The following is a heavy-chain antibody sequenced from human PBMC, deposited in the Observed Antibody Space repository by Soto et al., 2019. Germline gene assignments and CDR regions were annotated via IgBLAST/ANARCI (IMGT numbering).Heavy chain of an antibody. CDR3: ARDRYYYDSSGYSL. Sequence: SLRLSCAASGFTFSSYGMHWVRQAPGKGLEWVAVIWYDGSNKYYADSVKGRFTISRDNSKNTLYLQMNSLRAEDTAVYYCARDRYYYDSSGYSLWGQGTLVTVSS. V-gene: IGHV3-33*01. CDR2: IWYDGSNK. CDR1: GFTFSSYG. D-gene: IGHD3-22*01. J-gene: IGHJ4*02.